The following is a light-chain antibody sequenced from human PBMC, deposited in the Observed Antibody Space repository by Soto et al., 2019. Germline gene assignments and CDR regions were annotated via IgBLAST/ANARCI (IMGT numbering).Light chain of an antibody. V-gene: IGKV1-39*01. J-gene: IGKJ4*01. CDR2: AAS. Sequence: DIQMTQSPSSLSASVGDRVTITCRASQSISSYLNWYQQKPGKAPKLLIYAASSLQSGVPSRFSGSGSGTXXXXXXXXXQPEDFATYYCQQSYSTPLTFGGGTKVEIK. CDR3: QQSYSTPLT. CDR1: QSISSY.